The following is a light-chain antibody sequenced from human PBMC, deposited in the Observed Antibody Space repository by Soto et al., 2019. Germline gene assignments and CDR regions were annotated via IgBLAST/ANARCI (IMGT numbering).Light chain of an antibody. CDR3: QQYGSSPLT. V-gene: IGKV3-20*01. CDR2: GAS. J-gene: IGKJ4*01. Sequence: EIVLTQSPGTLSLSPGERATLSCRASQSVSSSYLAWYQQKPGQAPRLLIYGASSRATGIPDRFSGSGSGTDFTLTISRLEPEDLAVYYCQQYGSSPLTCGGGTKVEIK. CDR1: QSVSSSY.